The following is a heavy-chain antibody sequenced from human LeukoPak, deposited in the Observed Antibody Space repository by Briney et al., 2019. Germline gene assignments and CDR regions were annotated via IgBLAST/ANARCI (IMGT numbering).Heavy chain of an antibody. J-gene: IGHJ4*02. Sequence: ASVKVSCKASGYTFTGHYIHWVRQAPGQGLEWMGWIKPDSGATNYAQKFQGRVTMAKDTSISTAHMELNRLTSDDTAVYYCARPEYRYGYILDYWGQGTLVTVSS. CDR1: GYTFTGHY. CDR2: IKPDSGAT. V-gene: IGHV1-2*02. CDR3: ARPEYRYGYILDY. D-gene: IGHD5-18*01.